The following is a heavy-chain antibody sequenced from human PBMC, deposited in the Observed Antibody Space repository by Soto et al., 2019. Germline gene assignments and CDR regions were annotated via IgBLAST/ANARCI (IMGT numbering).Heavy chain of an antibody. CDR1: GFTFSSYG. CDR2: ISYDGSNK. Sequence: QVQLVESGGGVVQPGRSLRLSCAASGFTFSSYGMHWVRQAPGKGLEWVAVISYDGSNKYYADSVKGRFTISRDNSKKAQNLQVSSLRGEDTAVYYCAKDVNSLSWYREAREATPYYYYGMDVWGQVTTVTVSS. J-gene: IGHJ6*02. V-gene: IGHV3-30*18. D-gene: IGHD6-13*01. CDR3: AKDVNSLSWYREAREATPYYYYGMDV.